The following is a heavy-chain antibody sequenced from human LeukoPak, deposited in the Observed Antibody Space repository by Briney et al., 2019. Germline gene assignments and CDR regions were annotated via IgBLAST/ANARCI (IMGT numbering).Heavy chain of an antibody. V-gene: IGHV1-24*01. CDR2: FDPEDGET. D-gene: IGHD3-22*01. CDR3: ATDVMGYYYDSSGYYHY. CDR1: GYTLTELS. J-gene: IGHJ4*02. Sequence: ASVKVSCKVSGYTLTELSMHWVRQAPGKGLEWMGGFDPEDGETIYAQKFQGRVTMTEDTSTDTAYMELSSLRSEDTAVYYCATDVMGYYYDSSGYYHYWGQGTLVTVSS.